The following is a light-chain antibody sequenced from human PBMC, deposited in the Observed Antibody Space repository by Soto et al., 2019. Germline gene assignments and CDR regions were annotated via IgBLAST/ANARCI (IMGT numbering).Light chain of an antibody. J-gene: IGKJ2*01. Sequence: DIQMTQSPSSLSASVGDRVIITCRASQSISTYLNWYQQKPGRAPKLLIYAASSLQSGVPSRFSGSGSGTDFTLTINSLQPEDFATYYCQQSYSSPYTFGQGTNLEIK. CDR3: QQSYSSPYT. CDR1: QSISTY. V-gene: IGKV1-39*01. CDR2: AAS.